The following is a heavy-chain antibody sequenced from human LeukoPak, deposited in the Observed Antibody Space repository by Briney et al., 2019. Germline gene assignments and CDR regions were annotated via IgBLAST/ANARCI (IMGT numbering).Heavy chain of an antibody. CDR2: INHSGST. J-gene: IGHJ4*02. V-gene: IGHV4-34*01. CDR1: GGSFSGYY. CDR3: ARSSDSSGYSPFDY. Sequence: SETLSLTCAVYGGSFSGYYWSWIRQPPGKGLEWIGEINHSGSTNYNPSLKSRVTISVDTSKNQFSLKLSSVTAADTAVYYCARSSDSSGYSPFDYWGQGTLVTVSS. D-gene: IGHD3-22*01.